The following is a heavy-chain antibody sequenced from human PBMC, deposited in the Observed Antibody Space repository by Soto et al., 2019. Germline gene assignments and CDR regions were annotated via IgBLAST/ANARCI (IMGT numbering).Heavy chain of an antibody. V-gene: IGHV4-39*01. CDR3: AGNEEKKDIVVVVAAQGGNAFDI. Sequence: SETLSLTCTVSGGSISSSSYYWGWIRQPPGKGLEWIGSIYYSGSTYYNPSLKSRVTISVDTSKNQFSLKRGSVTAADTAVYYCAGNEEKKDIVVVVAAQGGNAFDIWGQGTMVTVSS. J-gene: IGHJ3*02. CDR2: IYYSGST. CDR1: GGSISSSSYY. D-gene: IGHD2-15*01.